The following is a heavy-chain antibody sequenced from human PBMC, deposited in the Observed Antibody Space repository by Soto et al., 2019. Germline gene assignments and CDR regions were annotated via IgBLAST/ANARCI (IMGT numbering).Heavy chain of an antibody. CDR2: IYDSGSS. V-gene: IGHV4-30-2*01. Sequence: QLQLQESGSGLVKPSQTLSLTCAVSGGSISSGGSSWSWIRQPPGKGLEWIGYIYDSGSSYYNPSLKSRVTISVDRSKNQFSLKLSSVNAADTAVYYCARATQYYFETSGYPTGPHFAFDIWGLGTMVTVSS. CDR1: GGSISSGGSS. CDR3: ARATQYYFETSGYPTGPHFAFDI. J-gene: IGHJ3*02. D-gene: IGHD3-22*01.